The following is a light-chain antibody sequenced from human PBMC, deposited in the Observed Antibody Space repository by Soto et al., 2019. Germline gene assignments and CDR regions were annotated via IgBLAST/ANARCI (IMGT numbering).Light chain of an antibody. CDR3: SSYTSSTFYV. CDR2: GVS. Sequence: QSALTQPASVSGSPGQSITISCTGTSSDVGAYNYVSWYQQHPGTAPKLLICGVSDRPSGVSNRFSGSKSGNTASLTISGLQAEDEATYYFSSYTSSTFYVFGTGTKLTVL. V-gene: IGLV2-14*01. J-gene: IGLJ1*01. CDR1: SSDVGAYNY.